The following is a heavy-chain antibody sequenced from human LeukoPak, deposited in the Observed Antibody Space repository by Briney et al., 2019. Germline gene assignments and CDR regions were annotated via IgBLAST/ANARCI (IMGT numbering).Heavy chain of an antibody. D-gene: IGHD2-15*01. J-gene: IGHJ4*02. Sequence: PGGSLRLFCAGSGFTFGSYSMTWVRQDPGKGLEWVSSMSSGSTYIYSADSVRGRFTISRDNAKSSLYLLMNSLRVDDTGVYYCARGRPTGASRVFVVQWGQGTLVTVSS. V-gene: IGHV3-21*06. CDR2: MSSGSTYI. CDR3: ARGRPTGASRVFVVQ. CDR1: GFTFGSYS.